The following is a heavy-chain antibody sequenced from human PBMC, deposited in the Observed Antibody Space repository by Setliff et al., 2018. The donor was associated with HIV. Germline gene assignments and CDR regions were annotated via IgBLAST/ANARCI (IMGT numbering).Heavy chain of an antibody. J-gene: IGHJ4*02. CDR1: GGSISSSSYY. D-gene: IGHD1-26*01. Sequence: PSETLSLTCTVSGGSISSSSYYWGWIRQPPGKGLEWIGSIYYSGSTYYNPSLKSRVTISVDTSKNQFSLKLSPVTAADTAVYYCARQGGATSEPWGQGTLVTV. V-gene: IGHV4-39*01. CDR3: ARQGGATSEP. CDR2: IYYSGST.